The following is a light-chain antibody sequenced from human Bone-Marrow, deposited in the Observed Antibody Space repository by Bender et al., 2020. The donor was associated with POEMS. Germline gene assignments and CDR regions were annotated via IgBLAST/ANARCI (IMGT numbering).Light chain of an antibody. V-gene: IGLV2-14*03. CDR1: SSDVGGYNY. CDR3: SSYSTSSSTLV. J-gene: IGLJ3*02. Sequence: QSALTQPASVSGSPGQSITISCTGISSDVGGYNYVSWYQQHPGKAPKLIIYNVSYRTSGVSSRFSGSKSGSAASLTISGLQAEDEASYYCSSYSTSSSTLVFGGGTKLTVL. CDR2: NVS.